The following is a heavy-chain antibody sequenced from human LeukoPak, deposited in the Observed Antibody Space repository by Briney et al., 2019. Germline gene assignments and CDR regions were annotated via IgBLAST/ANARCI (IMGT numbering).Heavy chain of an antibody. V-gene: IGHV1-58*02. Sequence: SVKVSCKASGFTFTSSAMQWVRQARGQRLEWIGWIVVGSGNTNYAQKFQERVTITRDMSTSTAYMELSSLRSEDTAVYYCAAAPQGGASSYDAFDIWGQGTMVTVSS. CDR3: AAAPQGGASSYDAFDI. CDR1: GFTFTSSA. D-gene: IGHD1-26*01. J-gene: IGHJ3*02. CDR2: IVVGSGNT.